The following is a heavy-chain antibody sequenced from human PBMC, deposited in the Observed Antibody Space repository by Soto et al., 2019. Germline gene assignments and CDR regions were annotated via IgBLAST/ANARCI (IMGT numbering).Heavy chain of an antibody. CDR2: IYTGGTT. V-gene: IGHV3-53*01. CDR3: HGYGY. D-gene: IGHD5-12*01. J-gene: IGHJ4*02. CDR1: GFTVSSSNY. Sequence: EVQLVESGGGLIQPGGSLRLSCVVSGFTVSSSNYMSWVRQAPGKGLEWVSVIYTGGTTYYADSVKGRFTISRDNSKNTLYLQMTSRRAEDTAVYYCHGYGYWGQGTLVTVSS.